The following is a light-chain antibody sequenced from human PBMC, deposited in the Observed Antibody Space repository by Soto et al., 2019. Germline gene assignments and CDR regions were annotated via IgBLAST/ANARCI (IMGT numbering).Light chain of an antibody. V-gene: IGKV1-27*01. J-gene: IGKJ3*01. CDR2: AAS. CDR1: QGISNH. Sequence: DIQMTQSPSSLSAAVGDRVTITCRASQGISNHLAWYQHKPGRVPKLLIYAASTLQSGVPSRFSGSGSGTYFTLTISSLQPDDVATYYCQKCDSAPPFTFGPGTKV. CDR3: QKCDSAPPFT.